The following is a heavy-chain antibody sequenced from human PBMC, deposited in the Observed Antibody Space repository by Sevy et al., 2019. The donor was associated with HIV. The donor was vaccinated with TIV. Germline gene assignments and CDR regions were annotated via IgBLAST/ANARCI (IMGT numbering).Heavy chain of an antibody. V-gene: IGHV3-30*04. CDR1: GLPFSSYA. CDR3: ARFPPERAFDI. J-gene: IGHJ3*02. Sequence: GGSLRLSCAASGLPFSSYAMHWVRQGPGKALEWVAVISYDARNEACADSVKGRFTISRDNSKNTLYLQMNSLRAEDTAVYYCARFPPERAFDIWGQGTMVTVSS. CDR2: ISYDARNE.